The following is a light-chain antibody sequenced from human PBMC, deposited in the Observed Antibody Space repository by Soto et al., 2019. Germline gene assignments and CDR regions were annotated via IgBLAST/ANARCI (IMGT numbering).Light chain of an antibody. Sequence: EIALTQSPGTLSLSPGERATLSCRASQSVSSSFLAWYQQKPGQAPRLLIYAASRRATGIPDRFSGSGSGTDFTLTISRLEPEDFAVYYGQQYGTSPWTFGQGTKLEIK. V-gene: IGKV3-20*01. CDR2: AAS. J-gene: IGKJ1*01. CDR3: QQYGTSPWT. CDR1: QSVSSSF.